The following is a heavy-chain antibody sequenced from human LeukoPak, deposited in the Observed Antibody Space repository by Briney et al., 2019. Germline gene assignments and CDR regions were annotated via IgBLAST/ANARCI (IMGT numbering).Heavy chain of an antibody. CDR1: GDSINSRSYY. Sequence: SETLSVTCTVSGDSINSRSYYWDWIRQPPGKGLEWIGSINYSGSTDYNPSLKSRVTISVDASKNQFSLKMSSVTAADTAVYYCARHFDNWGQGTLVTVSS. CDR2: INYSGST. J-gene: IGHJ4*02. CDR3: ARHFDN. V-gene: IGHV4-39*01.